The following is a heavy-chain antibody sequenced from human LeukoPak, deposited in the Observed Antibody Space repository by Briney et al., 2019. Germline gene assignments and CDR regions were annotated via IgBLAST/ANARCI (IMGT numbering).Heavy chain of an antibody. J-gene: IGHJ5*02. CDR3: ARRDCSSTSCQGFDP. V-gene: IGHV5-51*01. Sequence: ASVKVSCKGSGYSFTSYWIGWVRQMPGKGLEWMGIIYPGDSDTRYSPSSQGQVTISADKSISTAYLQWSSLKASDTAMYYCARRDCSSTSCQGFDPWGQGTLVTVSS. D-gene: IGHD2-2*01. CDR2: IYPGDSDT. CDR1: GYSFTSYW.